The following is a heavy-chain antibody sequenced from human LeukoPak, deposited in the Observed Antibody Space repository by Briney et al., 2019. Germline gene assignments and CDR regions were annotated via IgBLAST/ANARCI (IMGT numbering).Heavy chain of an antibody. Sequence: GASVKVSCKTSGYSFTSYNLHWVRQAPGQRLEWMGIIKPSGDNTNNAQKFQGRVTMTSDTSTSTVYMELSSLKSEDTAVYYCARVRDGYNYAYDFWGQGTMVTVTS. CDR1: GYSFTSYN. V-gene: IGHV1-46*01. J-gene: IGHJ3*01. CDR2: IKPSGDNT. CDR3: ARVRDGYNYAYDF. D-gene: IGHD5-24*01.